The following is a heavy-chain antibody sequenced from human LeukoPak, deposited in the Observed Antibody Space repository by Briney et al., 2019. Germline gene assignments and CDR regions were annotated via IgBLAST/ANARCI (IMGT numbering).Heavy chain of an antibody. Sequence: PSETLSLTCTVFGGSISSYYWSWIRQPPGKGLEWIGYIYYSGSTNYNPSLKSRVTISVDTSKNQFSLKLSSVTAADTAVYYCARVYNWNYPFDYWGQGTLVTVSS. CDR1: GGSISSYY. V-gene: IGHV4-59*01. CDR3: ARVYNWNYPFDY. CDR2: IYYSGST. D-gene: IGHD1-7*01. J-gene: IGHJ4*02.